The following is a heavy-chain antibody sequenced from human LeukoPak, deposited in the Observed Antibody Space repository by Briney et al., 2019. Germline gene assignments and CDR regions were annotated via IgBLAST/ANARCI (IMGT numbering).Heavy chain of an antibody. Sequence: GGSLRLSCAASEFTVSSDYMTWVRQAPGKGLECVSIIYSDGLTYYADSVKGRFTISRDNSKRMLYLQMNGLRAEDTAVYYCASVVAGPPGHGLDVWGQGTTVTVSS. D-gene: IGHD2-15*01. CDR1: EFTVSSDY. J-gene: IGHJ6*02. V-gene: IGHV3-53*01. CDR2: IYSDGLT. CDR3: ASVVAGPPGHGLDV.